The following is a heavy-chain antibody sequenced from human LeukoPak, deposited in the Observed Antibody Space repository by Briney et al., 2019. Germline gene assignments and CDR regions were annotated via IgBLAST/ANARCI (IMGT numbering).Heavy chain of an antibody. CDR3: ARDIVGVYSSSWNRTYNWFDP. D-gene: IGHD6-13*01. J-gene: IGHJ5*02. CDR2: INPNSGGT. CDR1: GYTFTGYY. Sequence: ASVKVSCKASGYTFTGYYMHWVRQAPGQGLEWMGWINPNSGGTNYAQKFQGRVTMTRDTSISTAYMELSRLRSEDTAVYYCARDIVGVYSSSWNRTYNWFDPWGQGTLVTVSS. V-gene: IGHV1-2*02.